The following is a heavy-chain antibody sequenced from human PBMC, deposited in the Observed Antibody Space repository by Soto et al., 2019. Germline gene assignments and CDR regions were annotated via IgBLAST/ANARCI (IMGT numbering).Heavy chain of an antibody. D-gene: IGHD6-6*01. Sequence: QVQLVESGGGVVQPGRYLSLSCAASGFPFSSYGMHWDRQAPGKGLEWVAVIWYDGSNKYYVDDVKRRFTISRDNSKNTLYLQMNSLRAEDTAVYYCARDSRSSSTDHAFEIWGQGAMVTVSS. CDR3: ARDSRSSSTDHAFEI. CDR1: GFPFSSYG. J-gene: IGHJ3*02. CDR2: IWYDGSNK. V-gene: IGHV3-33*01.